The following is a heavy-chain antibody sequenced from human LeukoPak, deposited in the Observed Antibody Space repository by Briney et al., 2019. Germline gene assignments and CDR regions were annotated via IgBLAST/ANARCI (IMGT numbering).Heavy chain of an antibody. Sequence: ASVKVSCKASGYTFTSYDINWVRQATGQGLEWMGWMNPNSGNTGYAQKFQGRVTMTRNTSISTAYMELSSLRSEDTAVYYCARGLGYSSSWAIWSVWDNYYYYGMDVWGQGTTVTVSS. D-gene: IGHD6-13*01. J-gene: IGHJ6*02. CDR3: ARGLGYSSSWAIWSVWDNYYYYGMDV. CDR1: GYTFTSYD. CDR2: MNPNSGNT. V-gene: IGHV1-8*01.